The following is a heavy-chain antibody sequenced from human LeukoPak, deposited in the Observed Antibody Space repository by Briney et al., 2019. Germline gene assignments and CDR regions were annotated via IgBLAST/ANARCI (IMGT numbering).Heavy chain of an antibody. V-gene: IGHV3-48*04. J-gene: IGHJ4*02. CDR1: GFTIRTNW. CDR2: ISSASGSI. D-gene: IGHD2-2*01. Sequence: GGSLRLSCAASGFTIRTNWMSWVRQASGKGLEWVSYISSASGSIYYADSVKGRFTISRDNAKNSLFLQMNSLRAEDTAVYYCARLPAYCSSTSCYYDYWGQGTLVTVSS. CDR3: ARLPAYCSSTSCYYDY.